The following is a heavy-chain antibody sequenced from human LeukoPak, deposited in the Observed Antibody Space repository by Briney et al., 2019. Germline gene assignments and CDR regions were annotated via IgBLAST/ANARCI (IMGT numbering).Heavy chain of an antibody. D-gene: IGHD4-17*01. CDR3: IVFGDSNR. Sequence: GGSLRLSCAASGLTGSHNYVSWVRQAPGKGLEWVSAIHTSGDTCYADSVKGRFTISRDTSKDTLYLQINSLRVEDTAVYYCIVFGDSNRWGQGTLVTVSS. CDR1: GLTGSHNY. V-gene: IGHV3-53*01. CDR2: IHTSGDT. J-gene: IGHJ5*02.